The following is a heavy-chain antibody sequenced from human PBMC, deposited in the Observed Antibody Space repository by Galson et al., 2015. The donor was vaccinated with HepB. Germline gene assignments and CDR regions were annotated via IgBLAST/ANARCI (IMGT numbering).Heavy chain of an antibody. CDR1: GGTFSSYA. J-gene: IGHJ4*02. D-gene: IGHD4-11*01. V-gene: IGHV1-69*05. CDR2: IIPIFGTA. Sequence: SVKVSCKASGGTFSSYAISWVRQAPGQGLEWMGGIIPIFGTANYAQKFQGRVTITTDESTSTAYMELSSLRSEDTAVYYCASSPSYSNYGSQYYFDYWGQGTLVTVSS. CDR3: ASSPSYSNYGSQYYFDY.